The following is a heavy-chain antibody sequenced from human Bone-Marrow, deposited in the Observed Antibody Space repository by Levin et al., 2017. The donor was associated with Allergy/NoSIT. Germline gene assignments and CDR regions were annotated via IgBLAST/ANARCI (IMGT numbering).Heavy chain of an antibody. Sequence: LSLTCAASGFTFSSYWMSWVRQAPGKGLEWVANIKQEGSEKYYVESVKGRFTISRDNAKKSLYLQMNSLRAEDTAVYYCARDQRSSGWDFDYWGQGTLVTVSS. CDR3: ARDQRSSGWDFDY. V-gene: IGHV3-7*01. D-gene: IGHD6-19*01. CDR1: GFTFSSYW. J-gene: IGHJ4*02. CDR2: IKQEGSEK.